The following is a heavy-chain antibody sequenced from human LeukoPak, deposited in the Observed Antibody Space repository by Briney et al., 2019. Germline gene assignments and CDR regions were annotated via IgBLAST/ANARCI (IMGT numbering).Heavy chain of an antibody. CDR1: GGSISSGGYY. CDR3: ARDGEYSGSAIDY. Sequence: SETLSLTCTVSGGSISSGGYYWSRIRQHPGKGLEWIGYIYYSGSTYYNPSLKSRVTISVDTSKNQFSLKLSSVTAADTAVYYCARDGEYSGSAIDYWGQGTLVTVSS. J-gene: IGHJ4*02. CDR2: IYYSGST. D-gene: IGHD1-26*01. V-gene: IGHV4-31*03.